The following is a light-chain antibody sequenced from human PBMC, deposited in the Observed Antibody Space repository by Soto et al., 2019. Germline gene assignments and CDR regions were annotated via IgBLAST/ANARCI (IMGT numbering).Light chain of an antibody. CDR1: QTVSSRF. CDR3: QQYATSPLT. V-gene: IGKV3-20*01. J-gene: IGKJ4*01. CDR2: GAL. Sequence: EIVMTQSPATLSVSPGDGATLSCRASQTVSSRFLAWYQQKPGQAPRLLIYGALSRATGIPDRFSGSGSGTDFTLTISRLEPEDFALYYCQQYATSPLTFGGGTKVDIK.